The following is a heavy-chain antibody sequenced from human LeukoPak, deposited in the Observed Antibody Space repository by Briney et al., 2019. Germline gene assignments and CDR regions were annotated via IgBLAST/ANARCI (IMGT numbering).Heavy chain of an antibody. V-gene: IGHV1-69*04. CDR3: ACGRGPLFSCYDLKPDAFDI. Sequence: ASVKVSCKASGGTFSSYAISWVRQAPGEGLELMGRIIAIVGIANYSQYFQGRVTITADKSTSTACIGLSSLRSEDSAVYLYACGRGPLFSCYDLKPDAFDIWGQGTMVTVSS. CDR2: IIAIVGIA. CDR1: GGTFSSYA. J-gene: IGHJ3*02. D-gene: IGHD5-12*01.